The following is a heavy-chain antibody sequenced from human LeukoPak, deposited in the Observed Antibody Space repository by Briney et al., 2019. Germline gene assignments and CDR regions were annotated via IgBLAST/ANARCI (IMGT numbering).Heavy chain of an antibody. CDR1: GFTFSSYA. CDR3: ARSNNIVGATYFDY. D-gene: IGHD1-26*01. Sequence: GGSLRLSCAASGFTFSSYAMSWVRQAPGKGLEYISSISSDGGNTYYADSVKGRFTISRDNSKNTLYLQMGRLRAEDMAVYYCARSNNIVGATYFDYWGQGTPVTVSS. CDR2: ISSDGGNT. V-gene: IGHV3-64*02. J-gene: IGHJ4*02.